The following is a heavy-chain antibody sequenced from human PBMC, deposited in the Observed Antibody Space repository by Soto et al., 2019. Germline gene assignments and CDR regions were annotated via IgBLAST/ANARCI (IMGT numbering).Heavy chain of an antibody. D-gene: IGHD3-22*01. J-gene: IGHJ6*02. CDR3: ARSPPGGYHYYYGMDV. Sequence: ASVKVSCKASGYTFTSHHMHWVRQVPGEGLEWMGWMNPSSGDTDYAQKFQGRVTMTRNTSTSTAYMELSSLRSEDTAVYHCARSPPGGYHYYYGMDVWGQGTTVTVSS. CDR1: GYTFTSHH. V-gene: IGHV1-8*01. CDR2: MNPSSGDT.